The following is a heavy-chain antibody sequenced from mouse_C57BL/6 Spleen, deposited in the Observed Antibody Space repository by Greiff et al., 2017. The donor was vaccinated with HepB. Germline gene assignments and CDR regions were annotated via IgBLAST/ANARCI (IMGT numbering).Heavy chain of an antibody. CDR1: GYAFSSYW. V-gene: IGHV1-80*01. D-gene: IGHD2-4*01. CDR3: AREGDYDGYYAMDY. Sequence: QVQLQQSGAELVKPGASVKISCKASGYAFSSYWMNWVKQRPGKGLEWIGQIYPGGGATNYNGKFKGKATLTADKSSSTAYMQLSSLTSEDSAVYFCAREGDYDGYYAMDYWGQGTSVTVSS. J-gene: IGHJ4*01. CDR2: IYPGGGAT.